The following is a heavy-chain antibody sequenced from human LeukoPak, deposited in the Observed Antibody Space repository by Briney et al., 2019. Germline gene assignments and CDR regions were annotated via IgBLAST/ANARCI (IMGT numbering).Heavy chain of an antibody. D-gene: IGHD3-22*01. V-gene: IGHV4-34*01. CDR2: INHSGST. CDR1: GGSFSGYY. J-gene: IGHJ4*02. Sequence: PSETLSLTCAVSGGSFSGYYWSWIRQPPGKGLEWIGEINHSGSTNYNPSLKSRATISVDTSKNQFYLKMSSVTAADTAVYYCARHFYDSSGYTEFDYWGQGTLVTVSS. CDR3: ARHFYDSSGYTEFDY.